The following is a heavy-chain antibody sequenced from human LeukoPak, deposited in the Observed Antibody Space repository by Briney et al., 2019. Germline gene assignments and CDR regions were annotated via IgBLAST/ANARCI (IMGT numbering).Heavy chain of an antibody. CDR1: GGSFSGYY. V-gene: IGHV4-34*01. Sequence: SETLSLTCAVYGGSFSGYYWSWIRQPPGKGLEWIGEINHSGSTNYNPSLKSRVTISVDTSKNQFSLKLSSVTAADTAVYYCARGAVVVVVPAAIRPSLFDYWGQGTLVTVSS. J-gene: IGHJ4*02. D-gene: IGHD2-2*01. CDR2: INHSGST. CDR3: ARGAVVVVVPAAIRPSLFDY.